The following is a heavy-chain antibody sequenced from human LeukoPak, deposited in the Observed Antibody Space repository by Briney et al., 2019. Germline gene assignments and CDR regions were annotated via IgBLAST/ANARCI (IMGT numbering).Heavy chain of an antibody. CDR3: ARDVTAGGD. Sequence: GRSLRLSCAASGFTFSSYSMNWVRQAPGEGLEWVSYISSSSSTIYYADSVKGRFTISRDNAKNSLYLQMNSLRAEDTAVYYCARDVTAGGDWGQGTLVTVSS. J-gene: IGHJ4*02. CDR2: ISSSSSTI. V-gene: IGHV3-48*04. CDR1: GFTFSSYS. D-gene: IGHD2-8*02.